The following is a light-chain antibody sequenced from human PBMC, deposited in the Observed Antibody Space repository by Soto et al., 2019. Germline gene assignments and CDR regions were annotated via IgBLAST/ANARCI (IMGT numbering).Light chain of an antibody. CDR3: QQRSNWPTI. CDR2: DAS. Sequence: EIVLTQSPATLSLSPGERATLSCRASQSVSRYLAWYQQKPGQAPRLLIYDASNRATGIPARFSGSGSGTDFTLTISSLEPEDFAVYYCQQRSNWPTIFGGGTKVDIK. CDR1: QSVSRY. J-gene: IGKJ4*01. V-gene: IGKV3-11*01.